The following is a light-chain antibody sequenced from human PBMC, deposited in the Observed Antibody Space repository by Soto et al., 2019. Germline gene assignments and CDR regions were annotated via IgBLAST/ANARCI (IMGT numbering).Light chain of an antibody. J-gene: IGLJ1*01. Sequence: QSVRTQPASVSGSPGQSITISCTGTSSDVGGYNYVSWYQQHPGKAPKLMIYGVSNRPSGVSDRFSGSKSGNTASLTISGLQAEDEADYYCSSYTSSTTPPYVFGTGTKVTVL. CDR3: SSYTSSTTPPYV. V-gene: IGLV2-14*01. CDR1: SSDVGGYNY. CDR2: GVS.